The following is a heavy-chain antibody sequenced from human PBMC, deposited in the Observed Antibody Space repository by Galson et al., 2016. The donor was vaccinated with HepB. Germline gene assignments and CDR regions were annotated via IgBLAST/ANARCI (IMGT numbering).Heavy chain of an antibody. J-gene: IGHJ4*02. Sequence: SVKVSCKASGYTFTNYGISWVRQAPGQGLEWMGWISAYNGDTSYAQKLQGRVTMTTDTSTSTAYMELRSLRSVDTAVYYCARGSPYYDSGTYSYYFDYWGQGALVTVSS. D-gene: IGHD3-10*01. CDR2: ISAYNGDT. CDR3: ARGSPYYDSGTYSYYFDY. CDR1: GYTFTNYG. V-gene: IGHV1-18*01.